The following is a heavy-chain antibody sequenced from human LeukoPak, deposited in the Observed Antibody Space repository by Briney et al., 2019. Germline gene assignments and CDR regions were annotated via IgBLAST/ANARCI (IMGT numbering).Heavy chain of an antibody. D-gene: IGHD3-22*01. CDR3: ARDYKSYYYDSSGYYYHLVDCGY. V-gene: IGHV1-18*01. CDR2: ISAYNGNT. J-gene: IGHJ4*02. Sequence: ASVKVSCKASGYTFTSYGISWVRQAPGQGLEWTGWISAYNGNTNYAQKLQGRVTMTTDTSTSTAYMELRSLRSDDTAVYYCARDYKSYYYDSSGYYYHLVDCGYWGQGTLVTVSS. CDR1: GYTFTSYG.